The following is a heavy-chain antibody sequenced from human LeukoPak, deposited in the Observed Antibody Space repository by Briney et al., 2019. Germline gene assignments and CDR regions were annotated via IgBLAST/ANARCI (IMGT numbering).Heavy chain of an antibody. CDR1: GFSVGSNY. CDR2: IYSGGST. V-gene: IGHV3-66*01. CDR3: ARGPSGCHNT. Sequence: PGGSLKLSCAASGFSVGSNYMTWVRQAPGKGLEWVSLIYSGGSTYYADSVKGRFTISRDNSKNTQYLQMNSLRAEDTAVYYCARGPSGCHNTGGQGTLVTVSS. D-gene: IGHD5-12*01. J-gene: IGHJ4*02.